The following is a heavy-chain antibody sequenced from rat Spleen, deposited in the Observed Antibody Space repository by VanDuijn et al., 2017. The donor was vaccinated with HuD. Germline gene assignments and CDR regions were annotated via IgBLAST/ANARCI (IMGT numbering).Heavy chain of an antibody. CDR3: ARHEVAPFDY. CDR2: IWDGGSK. V-gene: IGHV2-72*01. CDR1: VFSLTSNG. D-gene: IGHD1-8*01. J-gene: IGHJ2*01. Sequence: QVQLKESGPGLMQPSETLSLTCTVSVFSLTSNGVGWVRQPLGKDLMWMGSIWDGGSKHYNSAAQTRLSITRDTSKSQVFLKINSLKPEDTGTYYGARHEVAPFDYWGQGVMVTVAS.